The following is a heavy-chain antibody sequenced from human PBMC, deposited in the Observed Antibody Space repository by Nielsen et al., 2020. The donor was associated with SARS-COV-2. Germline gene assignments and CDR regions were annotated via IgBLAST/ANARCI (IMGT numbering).Heavy chain of an antibody. CDR2: ISSSSSYI. CDR3: AREIPPSYDFWSGYYPKRFDY. J-gene: IGHJ4*02. Sequence: GGSLRLSCAASGFTFSSYSMNWVRQAPGKGLEWVSSISSSSSYIYYADSVKGRFTISRDNAKNSLYLQMNSLRAEDTAVYYCAREIPPSYDFWSGYYPKRFDYWGQGTLVTVSS. V-gene: IGHV3-21*01. CDR1: GFTFSSYS. D-gene: IGHD3-3*01.